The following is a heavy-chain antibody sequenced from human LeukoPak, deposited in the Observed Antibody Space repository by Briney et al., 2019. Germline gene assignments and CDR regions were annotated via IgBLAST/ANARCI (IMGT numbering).Heavy chain of an antibody. CDR3: AKVNSGYLDY. CDR2: ISYDGSNK. CDR1: GFTFSTYA. D-gene: IGHD3-22*01. V-gene: IGHV3-30*18. Sequence: GRSLRLSCAASGFTFSTYAIHWVRQAPGKGLEWVAVISYDGSNKYYADSVKGRFTISRDNSKNALYLQMNSLRAEDTAVYYCAKVNSGYLDYWGQGTLVTVSS. J-gene: IGHJ4*02.